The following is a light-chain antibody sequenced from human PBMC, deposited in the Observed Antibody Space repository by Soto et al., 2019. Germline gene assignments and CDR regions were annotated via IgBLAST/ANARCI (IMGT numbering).Light chain of an antibody. J-gene: IGKJ1*01. CDR1: QSINSF. V-gene: IGKV1-5*01. CDR3: QQYNSYSRT. CDR2: DAS. Sequence: IHMTQSASSLSASVGDRVTITCRASQSINSFLNWYQQKQGRAPTLLIYDASSLESGVPSRFSGSGYGTEFTLTISSLQPDDFATYYCQQYNSYSRTFGQGTKVDIK.